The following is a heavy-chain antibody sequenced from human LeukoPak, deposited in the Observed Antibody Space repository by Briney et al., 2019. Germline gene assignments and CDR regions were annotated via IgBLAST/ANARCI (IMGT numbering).Heavy chain of an antibody. CDR2: ISSSSSYI. CDR1: GFTFSSYS. J-gene: IGHJ4*02. D-gene: IGHD1-26*01. CDR3: ARDPSEWEMVS. V-gene: IGHV3-21*01. Sequence: GGSLRLSCAASGFTFSSYSMNWVRQAPGKGREGVSSISSSSSYIYYADSVKGRFTISRDNAKNSLYLQMNSLRAEDTAVYYCARDPSEWEMVSWGQGTLVTVSS.